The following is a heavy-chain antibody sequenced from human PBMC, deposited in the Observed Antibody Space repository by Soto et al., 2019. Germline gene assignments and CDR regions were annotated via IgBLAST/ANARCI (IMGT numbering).Heavy chain of an antibody. Sequence: QVQLVQSGAEVKKPGSSVKVFCKASGGTFSSYAISWVRQAPGQGLEWMGGIIPIFGTANYAQKFQGRVTITADKSTSTAYMELSSLRSEDTAVYYCARETLPGYSSGWDFDYWGQGTLVTVSS. V-gene: IGHV1-69*06. J-gene: IGHJ4*02. CDR3: ARETLPGYSSGWDFDY. D-gene: IGHD6-19*01. CDR1: GGTFSSYA. CDR2: IIPIFGTA.